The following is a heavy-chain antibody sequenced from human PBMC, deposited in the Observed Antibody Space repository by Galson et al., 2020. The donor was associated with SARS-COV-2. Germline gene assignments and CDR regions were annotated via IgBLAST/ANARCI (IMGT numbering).Heavy chain of an antibody. Sequence: GESLKISCEASGFTFSDYYISWIRQAPGKGLEWVSYISSDSSYINYADAVKGRFTISRDNAKNSLYLQMNSLSAEDTAVYYCARDRGGGAVVTPFFSTPSLIHDYRGQGTLVTV. J-gene: IGHJ4*02. D-gene: IGHD2-21*02. CDR2: ISSDSSYI. V-gene: IGHV3-11*06. CDR1: GFTFSDYY. CDR3: ARDRGGGAVVTPFFSTPSLIHDY.